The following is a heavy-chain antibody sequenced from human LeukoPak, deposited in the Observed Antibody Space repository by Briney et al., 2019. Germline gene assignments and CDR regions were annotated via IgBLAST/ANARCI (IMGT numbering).Heavy chain of an antibody. J-gene: IGHJ3*02. CDR1: GLTFSSYA. CDR2: ISGSGGST. Sequence: GGSLRLSCAASGLTFSSYAMSWVRQAPGKGLEWVSAISGSGGSTYYADSVKGRFTISRDNSKNTLYLQMNSLRAEDTAVYYCAKWSRPYYYDSSGYFGDAFDICGQGTMVSVSS. CDR3: AKWSRPYYYDSSGYFGDAFDI. V-gene: IGHV3-23*01. D-gene: IGHD3-22*01.